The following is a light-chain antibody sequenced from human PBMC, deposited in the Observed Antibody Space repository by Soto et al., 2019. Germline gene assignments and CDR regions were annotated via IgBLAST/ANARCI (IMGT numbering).Light chain of an antibody. V-gene: IGKV1-5*01. CDR3: QQYSDYPRT. J-gene: IGKJ1*01. Sequence: DIQMTQSPSTLSASVVDRVTITCRASQSISSQLAWYQQKPGKAPKLLIYDASSLEGGVPSRFSGSGSGTEFTLTISSLQPDDFATYYCQQYSDYPRTFGQGTKVDIK. CDR1: QSISSQ. CDR2: DAS.